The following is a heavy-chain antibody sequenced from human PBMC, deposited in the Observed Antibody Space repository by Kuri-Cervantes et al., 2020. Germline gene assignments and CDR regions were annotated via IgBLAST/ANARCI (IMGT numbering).Heavy chain of an antibody. J-gene: IGHJ6*02. V-gene: IGHV3-23*01. Sequence: GESLKISCAASGFTFSNHAMSWVRQAPGKGLEWVSGISGSGGSTYYTDSVKGRFTISRDNSKNALYLQMNSLRAEDTAVYYCARTTRIQLWLMDVWGQGTTVTVSS. CDR3: ARTTRIQLWLMDV. CDR1: GFTFSNHA. D-gene: IGHD5-18*01. CDR2: ISGSGGST.